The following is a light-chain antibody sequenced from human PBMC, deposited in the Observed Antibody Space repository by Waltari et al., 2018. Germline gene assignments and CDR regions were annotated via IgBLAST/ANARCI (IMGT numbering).Light chain of an antibody. CDR2: KAS. CDR3: QQYQSFSLT. V-gene: IGKV1-5*03. Sequence: DIQMTQSPSTLSASLGDRVTITCRASQSIVNWLAWYQQKPGKSPKLLIYKASILENGIPSRFTGSGFGTEFTLIISSLQPDDFATYYCQQYQSFSLTFGGGTKVEMK. CDR1: QSIVNW. J-gene: IGKJ4*01.